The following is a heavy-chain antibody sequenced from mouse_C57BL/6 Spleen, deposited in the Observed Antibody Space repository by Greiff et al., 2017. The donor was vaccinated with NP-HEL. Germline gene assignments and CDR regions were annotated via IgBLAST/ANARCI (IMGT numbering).Heavy chain of an antibody. V-gene: IGHV3-6*01. Sequence: EVKLQESGPGLVKPSQSLSLTCSVTGYSITSGYYWNWIRQFPGNNLEWMGYISYDGSNNYNPSLKNRISITRDTSKNQFFLKLNSVTTEDTATYYCARRRNYDGYSYYFDYWGQGTTLTVSS. J-gene: IGHJ2*01. CDR3: ARRRNYDGYSYYFDY. CDR2: ISYDGSN. CDR1: GYSITSGYY. D-gene: IGHD2-3*01.